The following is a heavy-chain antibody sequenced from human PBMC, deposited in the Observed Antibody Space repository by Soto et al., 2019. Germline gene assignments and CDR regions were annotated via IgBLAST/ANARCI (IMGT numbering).Heavy chain of an antibody. CDR2: ISSSSSYI. D-gene: IGHD2-2*01. J-gene: IGHJ6*03. Sequence: GGSLRLSCAASGFTFSSYSMNWVRQAPGKGLEWVSSISSSSSYIYYADSVKGRFTISRDNAKNSLYLQMNSLRAEDTAVYYCARYGPRPYCSSTSCYASYYYMDVWGKGTTVTVSS. CDR1: GFTFSSYS. V-gene: IGHV3-21*01. CDR3: ARYGPRPYCSSTSCYASYYYMDV.